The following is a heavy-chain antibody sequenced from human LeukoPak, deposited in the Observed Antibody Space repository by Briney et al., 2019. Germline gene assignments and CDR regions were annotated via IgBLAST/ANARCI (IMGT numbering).Heavy chain of an antibody. CDR2: INHSGST. Sequence: SETLSLTCAVYGGSFSGYYWSWIRQPPGKGLEWIGEINHSGSTNYNPSLKSRVTISVDTSKNQFSLKLSSVTAADTAVYYCARGPRGSHPLDYWGQGTLVTVSS. V-gene: IGHV4-34*01. CDR3: ARGPRGSHPLDY. D-gene: IGHD3-16*01. J-gene: IGHJ4*02. CDR1: GGSFSGYY.